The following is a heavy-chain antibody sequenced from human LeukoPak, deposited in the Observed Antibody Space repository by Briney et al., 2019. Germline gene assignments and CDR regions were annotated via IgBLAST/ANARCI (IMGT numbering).Heavy chain of an antibody. Sequence: PGGSLRLSCVVSGFTFSSYSMIWVRQAPGKGLQWVANMKKDGSETKYVESVKGRFTISRGNAKNSLYLQMNSLRAEDTAVYYCGRHRSGSGTYFIDYWGQGTLVSVSS. CDR1: GFTFSSYS. CDR2: MKKDGSET. CDR3: GRHRSGSGTYFIDY. D-gene: IGHD3-10*01. V-gene: IGHV3-7*01. J-gene: IGHJ4*02.